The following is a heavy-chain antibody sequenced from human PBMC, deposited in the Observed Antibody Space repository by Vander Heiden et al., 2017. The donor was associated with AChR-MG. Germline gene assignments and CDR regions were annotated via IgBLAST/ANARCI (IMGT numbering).Heavy chain of an antibody. J-gene: IGHJ6*02. V-gene: IGHV3-48*02. D-gene: IGHD2-15*01. Sequence: EVQLVESGGGLVQPGESLRLSCAASGFTFSSFSINWVRQAPGKGLEWVSYIAYDSSIIYYADAVKGRFTISRDNAKNSLYLQMKSMRDEDTAVYYFARDRGVAFGMDVWGQGTTVTVSS. CDR3: ARDRGVAFGMDV. CDR2: IAYDSSII. CDR1: GFTFSSFS.